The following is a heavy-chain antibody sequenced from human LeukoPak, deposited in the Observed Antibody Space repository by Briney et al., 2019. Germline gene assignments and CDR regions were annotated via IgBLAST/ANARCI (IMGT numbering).Heavy chain of an antibody. V-gene: IGHV4-39*07. CDR3: ARAIDPSSVDFDS. Sequence: PSETLSLTCTVSGGSISSGRNYWGWIRQPPGKGLEWIGSIYYSGSTYFNPSLKTRVTILVDTSKNQFSLKVNSVTAADTAVYFCARAIDPSSVDFDSWGQGTLVTVSS. CDR2: IYYSGST. D-gene: IGHD6-6*01. J-gene: IGHJ4*02. CDR1: GGSISSGRNY.